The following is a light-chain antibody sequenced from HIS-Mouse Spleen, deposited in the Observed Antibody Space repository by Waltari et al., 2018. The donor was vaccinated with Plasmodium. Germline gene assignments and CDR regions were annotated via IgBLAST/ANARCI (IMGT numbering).Light chain of an antibody. CDR3: CSYAGSRRV. Sequence: QSALTQPASVSGSPGQSITISCTGTSSDVGSYNLVSWYQQPPGKAPKLMIYEGSKRPSGVANRFSGSKSGNTASLTSSGLQAEDEADYYCCSYAGSRRVFGGGTKLTVL. J-gene: IGLJ2*01. CDR2: EGS. CDR1: SSDVGSYNL. V-gene: IGLV2-23*01.